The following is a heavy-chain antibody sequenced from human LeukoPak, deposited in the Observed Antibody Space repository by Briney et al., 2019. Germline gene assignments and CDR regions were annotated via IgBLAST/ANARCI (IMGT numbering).Heavy chain of an antibody. CDR1: GGSVSSGSYY. V-gene: IGHV4-61*01. J-gene: IGHJ4*02. CDR3: ARHPGLYFFDY. Sequence: PSETLSLTCTVSGGSVSSGSYYWNWIRQPPGKGLEWIGYIYYSGSTNYNPSLKSRVTISADTSKNQVSLTLSSVTAADTAVYYCARHPGLYFFDYWGQGTLVTVSS. CDR2: IYYSGST.